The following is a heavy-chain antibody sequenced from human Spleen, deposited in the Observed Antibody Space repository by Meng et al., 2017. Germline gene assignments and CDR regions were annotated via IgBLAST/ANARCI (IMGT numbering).Heavy chain of an antibody. D-gene: IGHD2-15*01. Sequence: VQLVETGGGLIQTGGSLSLSCTALGFTVSTNYMTWVRQAPGKGLEWVSLIYSGGSAYYADSVKGRFTISRDNSKNTLYLQMYSLRAEDTAVYYCARGWVDSQGGHFDNWGQGTLVTVSS. CDR1: GFTVSTNY. V-gene: IGHV3-53*02. CDR2: IYSGGSA. CDR3: ARGWVDSQGGHFDN. J-gene: IGHJ4*02.